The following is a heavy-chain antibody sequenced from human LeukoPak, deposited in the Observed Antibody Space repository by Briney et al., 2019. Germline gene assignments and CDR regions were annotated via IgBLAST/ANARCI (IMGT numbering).Heavy chain of an antibody. CDR1: GFTFSSYA. J-gene: IGHJ4*02. CDR3: AKARRDGYNPFDY. D-gene: IGHD5-24*01. CDR2: ISGSGGST. V-gene: IGHV3-23*01. Sequence: PGGSLRLSCAASGFTFSSYAMSWVRQAPGKGLEWGSAISGSGGSTYYADSVKGRFTISRDNSKNTLYLQMNSLRAEDTAVYYCAKARRDGYNPFDYWGQGTLVTVSS.